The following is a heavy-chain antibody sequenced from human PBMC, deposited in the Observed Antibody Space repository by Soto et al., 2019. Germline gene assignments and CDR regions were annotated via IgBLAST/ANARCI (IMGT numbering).Heavy chain of an antibody. Sequence: PGGSLRLSCAVSGFKFSNYAMRWERQAPGKGLEWVSLISATGGGTYYADSVKGRFTISRDNSHNTLYLQVHSLTAEDTAVYYCAKDRRAGGNSAFYFDFWGQGAQVTVSS. D-gene: IGHD3-16*01. J-gene: IGHJ4*02. CDR1: GFKFSNYA. CDR3: AKDRRAGGNSAFYFDF. V-gene: IGHV3-23*01. CDR2: ISATGGGT.